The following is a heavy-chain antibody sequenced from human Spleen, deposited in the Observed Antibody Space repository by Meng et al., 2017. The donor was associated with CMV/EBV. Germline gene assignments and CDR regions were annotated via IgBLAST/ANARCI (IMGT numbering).Heavy chain of an antibody. D-gene: IGHD6-19*01. V-gene: IGHV4-4*02. CDR3: ASFPPPGKQWLVTDY. J-gene: IGHJ4*02. Sequence: VPLHGLGPGLGKPSGTLSLTCAVSGGSISSSNWWSWVRQPPGKGLEWIGEIYHSGSTNYNPSLKSRVTISVDKSKNQFSLKLSSVTAADTAVYYCASFPPPGKQWLVTDYWGQGTLVTVSS. CDR1: GGSISSSNW. CDR2: IYHSGST.